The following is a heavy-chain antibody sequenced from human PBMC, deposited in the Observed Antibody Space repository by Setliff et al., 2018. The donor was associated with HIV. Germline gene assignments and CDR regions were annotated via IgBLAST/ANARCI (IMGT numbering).Heavy chain of an antibody. CDR1: GGSISSSSHY. J-gene: IGHJ4*02. CDR3: ARQTGIRVYYGSNSLYYFDY. D-gene: IGHD3-10*01. V-gene: IGHV4-39*01. Sequence: PSETLSLTCTVSGGSISSSSHYWGWIRQPPGKGLEWIGSIYFTGDSYYDPSLKSRVTTSVDTSNKQFYLILSPVTAADTAVYYCARQTGIRVYYGSNSLYYFDYWGKGTLVTVSS. CDR2: IYFTGDS.